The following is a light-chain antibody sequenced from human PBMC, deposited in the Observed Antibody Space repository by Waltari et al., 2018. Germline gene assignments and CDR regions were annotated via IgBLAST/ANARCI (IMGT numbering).Light chain of an antibody. Sequence: QSALTQPASVSGSPGQSLTISCTGTSSDVGRYALVSLYQQHPGKAPKLMIYDVTKRPSGVSSRFSASKSGNTASLTISGLQSEDEADYFCSSYRSSTTPIPVFGGGTKLTVL. CDR2: DVT. V-gene: IGLV2-14*02. J-gene: IGLJ2*01. CDR1: SSDVGRYAL. CDR3: SSYRSSTTPIPV.